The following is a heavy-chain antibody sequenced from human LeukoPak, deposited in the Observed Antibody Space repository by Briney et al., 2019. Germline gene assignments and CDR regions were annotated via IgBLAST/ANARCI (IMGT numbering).Heavy chain of an antibody. V-gene: IGHV4-34*01. J-gene: IGHJ4*02. D-gene: IGHD5-24*01. Sequence: SETLSLTCAVYGGSFSGYYWSWIRQPPGKGLEWIGEINHSGSTNYNPSLKSRVTISVDTSKNQSSLKLSSVTAADTAVYYCARKDGYNEGFDYWGQGTLVTVSS. CDR1: GGSFSGYY. CDR3: ARKDGYNEGFDY. CDR2: INHSGST.